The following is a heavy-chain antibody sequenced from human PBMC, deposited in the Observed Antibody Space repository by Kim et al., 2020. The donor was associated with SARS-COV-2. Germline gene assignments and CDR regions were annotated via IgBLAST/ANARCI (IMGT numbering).Heavy chain of an antibody. V-gene: IGHV3-23*01. Sequence: YADSVKGRFTISRDNSKNTLYLQMNSLRAEDTAVYYCAKTSMGKTTDHDYWGQGTLVTVSS. D-gene: IGHD1-1*01. CDR3: AKTSMGKTTDHDY. J-gene: IGHJ4*02.